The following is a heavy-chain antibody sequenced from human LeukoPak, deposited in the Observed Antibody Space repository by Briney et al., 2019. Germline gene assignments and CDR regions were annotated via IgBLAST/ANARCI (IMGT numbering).Heavy chain of an antibody. Sequence: GGSLRLSCAASGFTFSSYGMHWVRQAPGKGPEWVAVISYDGSNKYYADSVKGRFTISRDNSKNTPYLQMNSLRAEDTAVYYCAIGNEYYFDYWGQGTLVTVSS. CDR2: ISYDGSNK. J-gene: IGHJ4*02. V-gene: IGHV3-30*03. CDR1: GFTFSSYG. CDR3: AIGNEYYFDY. D-gene: IGHD3-10*01.